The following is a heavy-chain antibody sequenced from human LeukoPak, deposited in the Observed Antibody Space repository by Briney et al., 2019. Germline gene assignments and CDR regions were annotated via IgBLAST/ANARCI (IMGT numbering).Heavy chain of an antibody. J-gene: IGHJ5*02. CDR3: ARWPYCSSTSCYTTYNWFDP. D-gene: IGHD2-2*02. CDR2: INPNSGGT. V-gene: IGHV1-2*02. CDR1: GYTFTVYY. Sequence: ASVKVSCKASGYTFTVYYMHWVRQAPGQGLEWMGWINPNSGGTNYAQKFQGRVTMTRDTSISTAYMELSRLRSDDTAVYYCARWPYCSSTSCYTTYNWFDPWGQGTLVTVSS.